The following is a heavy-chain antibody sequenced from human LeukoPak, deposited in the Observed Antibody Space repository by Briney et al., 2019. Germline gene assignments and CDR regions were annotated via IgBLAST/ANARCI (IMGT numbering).Heavy chain of an antibody. CDR1: GFTFSSYS. J-gene: IGHJ6*02. CDR3: ARGFDDSSGFYPYGMDV. Sequence: GGSLRLSCAASGFTFSSYSMNWVRQAPGKGLEWVSSISSSSSYIYYADPVKGRFTISRDNAKNSLYLQMNSLRAEDTAVYYCARGFDDSSGFYPYGMDVWGQGTTVTVSS. V-gene: IGHV3-21*01. D-gene: IGHD3-22*01. CDR2: ISSSSSYI.